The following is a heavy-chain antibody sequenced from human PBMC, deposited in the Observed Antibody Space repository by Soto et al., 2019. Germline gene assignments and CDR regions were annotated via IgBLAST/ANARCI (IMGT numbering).Heavy chain of an antibody. V-gene: IGHV3-23*01. CDR3: SRRGRTLPHYSYYMDV. J-gene: IGHJ6*03. Sequence: EVQLLEDGGGLVQPGGSLRLSCAASGFTFSNYVMRWVRQAPGNGLEWVSSVSTRGSNTYYAESVKGRVTISRDNSNNTLYLQTNSLRAEDTALYYCSRRGRTLPHYSYYMDVWGKGTTVTASS. CDR2: VSTRGSNT. CDR1: GFTFSNYV.